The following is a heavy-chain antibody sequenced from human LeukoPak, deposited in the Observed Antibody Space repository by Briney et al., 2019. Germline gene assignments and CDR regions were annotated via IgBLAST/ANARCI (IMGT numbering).Heavy chain of an antibody. CDR1: GYTFTGYY. CDR2: INPNSGGT. Sequence: GASVKVSCKASGYTFTGYYMHWVRQAPGQGLEWMRWINPNSGGTNYAQKFQGRVTMTRDTSISTAYMELSRLRSDDTAVYYCARAYCSSTSCYTAGYWGQGTLVTVSS. V-gene: IGHV1-2*02. CDR3: ARAYCSSTSCYTAGY. D-gene: IGHD2-2*02. J-gene: IGHJ4*02.